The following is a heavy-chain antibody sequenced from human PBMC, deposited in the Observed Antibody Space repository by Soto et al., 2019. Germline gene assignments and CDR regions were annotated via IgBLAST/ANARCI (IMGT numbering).Heavy chain of an antibody. D-gene: IGHD5-12*01. Sequence: SQTRSLTCAVCGYSLSSGYYWRWIRQPPPKGLEWIGRIYHSGSTYYTPSLKSRVSISVDTSKNRCSLKLSSVTAADTAVYYCARETIVATTAGYCNYYGRDGWRRETTVAVSS. CDR3: ARETIVATTAGYCNYYGRDG. J-gene: IGHJ6*02. CDR2: IYHSGST. V-gene: IGHV4-38-2*02. CDR1: GYSLSSGYY.